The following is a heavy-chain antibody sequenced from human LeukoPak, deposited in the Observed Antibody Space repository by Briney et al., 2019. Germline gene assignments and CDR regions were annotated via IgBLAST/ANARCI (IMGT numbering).Heavy chain of an antibody. Sequence: GGSLRLSCAASGVTFSSYAMGWVRQAPGKGLEGVSTISGSGASTYYADSVKGRFAVYRDNSKGTLYMHMNTLRAEDTAVYYCTTGRITVFGVVTRFDYWGQGTLVTVSS. D-gene: IGHD3-3*01. J-gene: IGHJ4*02. V-gene: IGHV3-23*01. CDR3: TTGRITVFGVVTRFDY. CDR1: GVTFSSYA. CDR2: ISGSGAST.